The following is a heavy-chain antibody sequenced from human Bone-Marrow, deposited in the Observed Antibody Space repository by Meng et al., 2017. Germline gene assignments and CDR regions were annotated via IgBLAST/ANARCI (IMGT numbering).Heavy chain of an antibody. CDR2: IIPIFGTA. CDR1: GGTFSSYA. D-gene: IGHD3-10*01. V-gene: IGHV1-69*13. Sequence: SVKVSCKASGGTFSSYAISWVRQAPGQGLKWMGGIIPIFGTANYAQKFQGRVTITADESTSTAYMELSSLGSEDTDVYYGAREGSFGGGVDYWGQGTLVTVSS. J-gene: IGHJ4*02. CDR3: AREGSFGGGVDY.